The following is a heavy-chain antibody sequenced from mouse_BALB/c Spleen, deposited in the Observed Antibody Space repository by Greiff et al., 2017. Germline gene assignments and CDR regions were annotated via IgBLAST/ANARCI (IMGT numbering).Heavy chain of an antibody. CDR3: ARSPYYGNPVYFDY. CDR1: GYTFTSYV. D-gene: IGHD2-10*01. CDR2: INPYNDGT. J-gene: IGHJ2*01. V-gene: IGHV1-14*01. Sequence: EVKLMESGPELVKPGASVKMSCKASGYTFTSYVMHWVKQKPGQGLEWIGYINPYNDGTKYNEKFKGKATLTSDKSSSTAYMELSSLTSEDSAVYYCARSPYYGNPVYFDYWGQGTTLTVSS.